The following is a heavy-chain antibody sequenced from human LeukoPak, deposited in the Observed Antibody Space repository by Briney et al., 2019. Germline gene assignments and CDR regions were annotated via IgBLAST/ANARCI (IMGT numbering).Heavy chain of an antibody. J-gene: IGHJ4*02. Sequence: GGSLRLSCAASGFTFSSYGMHWIRQAPGKGLEWVAVIWYDGSNKYYADSVKRRITISRDNYKNTLYLQMNSLRAEATAVYYCARDPGTGGFDYWGQGTLVTVS. CDR3: ARDPGTGGFDY. CDR1: GFTFSSYG. D-gene: IGHD3-10*01. V-gene: IGHV3-33*01. CDR2: IWYDGSNK.